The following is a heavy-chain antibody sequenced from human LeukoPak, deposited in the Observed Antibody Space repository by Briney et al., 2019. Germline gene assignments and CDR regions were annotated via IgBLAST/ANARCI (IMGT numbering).Heavy chain of an antibody. Sequence: SETLSLTCTVPGGSISSYYWSWIRQPPGKGLEWIGYIYYSGSTNYNPSLKSRVTISVDTSKNQFSLKLSSVTAADTAVYYCARAGYYDSSGYYYYWGQGTLVTVSS. J-gene: IGHJ4*02. V-gene: IGHV4-59*01. CDR3: ARAGYYDSSGYYYY. CDR1: GGSISSYY. CDR2: IYYSGST. D-gene: IGHD3-22*01.